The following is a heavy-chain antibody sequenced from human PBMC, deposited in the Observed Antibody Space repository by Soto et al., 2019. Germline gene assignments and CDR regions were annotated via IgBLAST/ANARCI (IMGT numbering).Heavy chain of an antibody. CDR1: GGSISSYD. D-gene: IGHD6-6*01. V-gene: IGHV4-59*08. J-gene: IGHJ5*01. CDR3: ARSGSCIFSWSYGTGENWFDS. CDR2: IYYSGST. Sequence: SETLSLTCTVSGGSISSYDWSWIRQPPGKGLEWIGYIYYSGSTNYNPSLKRGVSIAVVTGKSQFFLKLSSVTGADTAVYYGARSGSCIFSWSYGTGENWFDSWGEATLVTV.